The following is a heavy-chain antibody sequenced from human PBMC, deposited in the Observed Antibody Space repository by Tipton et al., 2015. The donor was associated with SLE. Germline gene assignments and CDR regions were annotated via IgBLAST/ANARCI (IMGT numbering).Heavy chain of an antibody. V-gene: IGHV4-61*01. CDR3: ARVEERYYYDSSGYYLGAFDI. CDR1: GGSVSSGSYY. J-gene: IGHJ3*02. Sequence: TLSLTCTVSGGSVSSGSYYWSWIRQPPGKGLEWIGYIYYSGSTNYNPSLKSRVTISVDTSKNQFSLKVSSVTAADTAVYYCARVEERYYYDSSGYYLGAFDIWGQGTMVTVSS. D-gene: IGHD3-22*01. CDR2: IYYSGST.